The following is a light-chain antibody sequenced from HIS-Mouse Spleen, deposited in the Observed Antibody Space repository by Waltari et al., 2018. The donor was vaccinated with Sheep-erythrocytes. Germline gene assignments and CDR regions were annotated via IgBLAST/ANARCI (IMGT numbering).Light chain of an antibody. J-gene: IGLJ3*02. Sequence: QSALTQPASVSGSPGQSITLPCTGTSSDGGGYNSVSWYQQHPGKAPKLMIYEVSNRPSGVSNRFSGSKSGNTASLTISGLQAEDEADYYCSSYTSSSTLVFGGGTKLTVL. CDR1: SSDGGGYNS. CDR3: SSYTSSSTLV. CDR2: EVS. V-gene: IGLV2-14*01.